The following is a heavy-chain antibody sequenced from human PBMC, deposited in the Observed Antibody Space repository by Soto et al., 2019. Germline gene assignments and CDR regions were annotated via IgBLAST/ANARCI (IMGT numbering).Heavy chain of an antibody. D-gene: IGHD1-26*01. V-gene: IGHV3-11*06. J-gene: IGHJ4*01. CDR2: ISGRATDT. CDR3: ARVRVGATYYFDN. CDR1: GFTFSDYY. Sequence: PGGSLRLSCAASGFTFSDYYMSWIRQAPGKGLEWISYISGRATDTRYADSVKGRFTISRDNVNKSVFLQMNSLTAEDAAVYYCARVRVGATYYFDNCGHGTVVTIYS.